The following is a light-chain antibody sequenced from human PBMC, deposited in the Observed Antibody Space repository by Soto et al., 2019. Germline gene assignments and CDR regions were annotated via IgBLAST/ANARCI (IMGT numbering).Light chain of an antibody. CDR3: SSYTSSSTYV. CDR1: SSDAGSYNR. J-gene: IGLJ1*01. V-gene: IGLV2-18*02. CDR2: EVS. Sequence: QSVLTQPPSVSGSPGQSVTTSCTGTSSDAGSYNRVSWYQQPPGTAPKLMIYEVSNRPSGVPDRFSGSKSGNTASLTISGLQAEDEADYYCSSYTSSSTYVFGTGTKVTV.